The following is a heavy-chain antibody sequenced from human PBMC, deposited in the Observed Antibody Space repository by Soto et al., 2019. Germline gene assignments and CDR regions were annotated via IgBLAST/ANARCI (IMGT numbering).Heavy chain of an antibody. D-gene: IGHD2-2*01. J-gene: IGHJ6*02. CDR2: ISYDGSNK. Sequence: QVQLVESGGGVVQPGRSLRLSCAASGFTFSSYAMHWVRQAPGKGLEWVAVISYDGSNKYYADSVKGRFTISRDNSKNTLYLQMNGLRAEDTAVYYCASWPAAMTYYYYGMDVWGQGTTVTVSS. CDR3: ASWPAAMTYYYYGMDV. V-gene: IGHV3-30-3*01. CDR1: GFTFSSYA.